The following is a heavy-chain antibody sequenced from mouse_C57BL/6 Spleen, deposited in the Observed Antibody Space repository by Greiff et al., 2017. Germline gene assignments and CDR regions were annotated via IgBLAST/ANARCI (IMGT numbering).Heavy chain of an antibody. CDR3: ARWWLSGYFDV. J-gene: IGHJ1*03. CDR2: INPNYGTT. V-gene: IGHV1-39*01. D-gene: IGHD1-1*02. CDR1: GYSFTDYN. Sequence: EVKLMESGPELVKPGASVKISCKASGYSFTDYNMNWVKQSNGKSLEWIGVINPNYGTTSYNQKFKGKSTLTVDQSSSTAYMQLNSLTSEDSAVYYCARWWLSGYFDVWGTGTTVTVSS.